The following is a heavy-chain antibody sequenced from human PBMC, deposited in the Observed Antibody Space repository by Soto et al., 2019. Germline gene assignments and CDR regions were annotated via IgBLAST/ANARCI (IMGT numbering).Heavy chain of an antibody. V-gene: IGHV4-61*01. CDR1: GDSVSSGTSY. D-gene: IGHD1-26*01. Sequence: QVQLQESGPGLVRPSETLSLTCTVSGDSVSSGTSYWSWIRQPPGKGLEGVGYIYYTGTANYSPSLRSRVTIPVDTSKHQFSLKLSSVTAADTAVYYCASARRKFVGASTNDFDYWGQGTLVTVSS. CDR2: IYYTGTA. CDR3: ASARRKFVGASTNDFDY. J-gene: IGHJ4*02.